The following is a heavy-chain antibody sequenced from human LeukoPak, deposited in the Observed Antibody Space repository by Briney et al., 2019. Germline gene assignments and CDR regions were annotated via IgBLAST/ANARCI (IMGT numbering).Heavy chain of an antibody. Sequence: SETLSLTCTVSGGSISSYYWSWIRQPPGKGLEWIGYIYYSGSTNYNPSLKSRVTISLDTSKNQFSLKLNSVTAADTAVCYCARINYRPIIKFFDFWGQGTLVTVSS. V-gene: IGHV4-59*01. CDR3: ARINYRPIIKFFDF. CDR2: IYYSGST. J-gene: IGHJ4*02. D-gene: IGHD4-11*01. CDR1: GGSISSYY.